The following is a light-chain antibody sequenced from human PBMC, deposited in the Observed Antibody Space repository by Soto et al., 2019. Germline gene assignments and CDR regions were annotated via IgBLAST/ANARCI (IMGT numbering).Light chain of an antibody. CDR3: QQYYSYPLT. V-gene: IGKV1-8*01. Sequence: AIRMAQSPSSLSASTVDRVTISFRASQGISSYLAWYQQKPGKAPKLLIYAASTLQSGVPSRFSGIGSGQDFPITLSCLQSEDFATYYCQQYYSYPLTFGGGTKVDIK. CDR2: AAS. J-gene: IGKJ4*01. CDR1: QGISSY.